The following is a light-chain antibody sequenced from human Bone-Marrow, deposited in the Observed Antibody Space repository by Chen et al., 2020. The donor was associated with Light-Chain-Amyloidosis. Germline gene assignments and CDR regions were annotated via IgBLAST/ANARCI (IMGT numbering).Light chain of an antibody. V-gene: IGLV3-21*02. J-gene: IGLJ3*02. CDR2: DHS. CDR3: QVWDSGSDRPV. Sequence: SYVLTQPSSVSVAPGQTATIACGGNNIGATSVHWYQQTPGQAPLLVVYDHSDRPSGIPERLSGSNAGNTATLTSSRVEAGDDAYYYCQVWDSGSDRPVFGGGTKLTVL. CDR1: NIGATS.